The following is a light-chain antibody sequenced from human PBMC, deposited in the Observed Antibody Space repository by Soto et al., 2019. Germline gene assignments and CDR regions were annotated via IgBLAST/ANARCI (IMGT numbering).Light chain of an antibody. CDR3: QQYGISPT. CDR1: QSVSSNY. Sequence: DIVLTQSPGTLSLSPGERATLSCRSSQSVSSNYLAWYQQKPDQAPRLVIYDVSGRATGIPDRFSGSGSGTDFTLTISRREPEDSAVYYCQQYGISPTFGQGTKVDI. V-gene: IGKV3-20*01. CDR2: DVS. J-gene: IGKJ1*01.